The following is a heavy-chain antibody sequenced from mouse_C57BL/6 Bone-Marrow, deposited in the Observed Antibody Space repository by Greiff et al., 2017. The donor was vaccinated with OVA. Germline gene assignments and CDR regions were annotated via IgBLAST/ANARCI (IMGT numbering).Heavy chain of an antibody. CDR2: IYPGSGNT. CDR1: GYSFTSYY. V-gene: IGHV1-66*01. D-gene: IGHD1-1*02. J-gene: IGHJ2*01. Sequence: VKLMESGPELVKPGASVKISCKASGYSFTSYYIHWVKQRPGQGLEWIGWIYPGSGNTKYNEKFKGKATLTADTSSSTAYMQLSSLTSEDSAVYYCARGWCLDYWGQGTTLTVSS. CDR3: ARGWCLDY.